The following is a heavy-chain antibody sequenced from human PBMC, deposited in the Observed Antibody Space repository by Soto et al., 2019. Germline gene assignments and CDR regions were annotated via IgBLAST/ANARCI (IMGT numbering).Heavy chain of an antibody. V-gene: IGHV1-8*01. CDR2: MNPSSGKS. CDR1: GYTFTSYD. CDR3: ARGPVGYYYYGMDV. D-gene: IGHD1-26*01. Sequence: QVQLVQSGAEVKKPGASVKVSCKASGYTFTSYDINWVRQATGQGLEWMGWMNPSSGKSGYAQKFQGRVTMTRNTSISTAYMELSSLRSEATAVYYCARGPVGYYYYGMDVWGQGTTVTVSS. J-gene: IGHJ6*02.